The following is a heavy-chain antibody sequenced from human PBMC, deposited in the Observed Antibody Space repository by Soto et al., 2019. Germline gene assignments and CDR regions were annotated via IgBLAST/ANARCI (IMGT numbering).Heavy chain of an antibody. CDR3: ARDRSAGTWDY. J-gene: IGHJ4*02. D-gene: IGHD6-13*01. CDR2: IYYSGST. V-gene: IGHV4-59*01. CDR1: GGSISSYY. Sequence: KTSETLSLTCTVSGGSISSYYWSWIRQPPGKGLEWIGYIYYSGSTNYNPSLKSRVTISVDTSKNQFSLKLSSVTAADTAVYYCARDRSAGTWDYWGQGTLVTVSS.